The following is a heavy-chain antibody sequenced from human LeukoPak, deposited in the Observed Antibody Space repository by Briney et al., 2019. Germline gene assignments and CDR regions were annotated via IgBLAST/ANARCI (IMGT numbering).Heavy chain of an antibody. Sequence: PGGSLRLSCAASGFTFNSHEMHWVRQAPGKGLEWVSYITSSGGITYYADSVKGRFTVSRDNAKNSLFLQMNSLRAEDTAIYYCAGERNCGGDCYQGSWFGPWGQGTLVTVSS. V-gene: IGHV3-48*03. J-gene: IGHJ5*02. CDR3: AGERNCGGDCYQGSWFGP. D-gene: IGHD2-21*02. CDR2: ITSSGGIT. CDR1: GFTFNSHE.